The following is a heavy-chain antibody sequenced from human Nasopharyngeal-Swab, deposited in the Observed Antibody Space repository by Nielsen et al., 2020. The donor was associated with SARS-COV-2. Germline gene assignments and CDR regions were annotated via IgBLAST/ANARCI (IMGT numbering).Heavy chain of an antibody. V-gene: IGHV4-39*01. CDR3: ARLSNWYFDL. Sequence: SETLSLTCTVSGGSISSSSYYWGWIRQPPGKGLEWIGSIYYSGSTYYNPSLKSRFTISVDTSKNQFSLKLSSVTAADTAVYYCARLSNWYFDLWGRGTLVTVSS. CDR1: GGSISSSSYY. J-gene: IGHJ2*01. CDR2: IYYSGST.